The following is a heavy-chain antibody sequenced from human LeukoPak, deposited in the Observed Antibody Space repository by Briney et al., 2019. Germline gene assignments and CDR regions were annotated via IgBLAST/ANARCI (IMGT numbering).Heavy chain of an antibody. J-gene: IGHJ4*02. V-gene: IGHV4-59*11. D-gene: IGHD2-15*01. CDR2: IYYSGST. Sequence: KASETLSLTCTVSGGAISHHYWSWIRQPPGKGLEWIGNIYYSGSTNYNPSLKSRVTMSIDTSKNQFSLKMNSVTAADTAVYYCARDLYGGGFFDYWGQGTLVTVSS. CDR1: GGAISHHY. CDR3: ARDLYGGGFFDY.